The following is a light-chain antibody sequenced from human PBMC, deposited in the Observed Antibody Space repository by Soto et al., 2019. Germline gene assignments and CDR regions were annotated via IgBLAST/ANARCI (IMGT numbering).Light chain of an antibody. CDR1: SSDVGANNY. V-gene: IGLV2-14*01. Sequence: QSALTQPASVSGSPGQSITISCTGTSSDVGANNYVSWVQQYPGKAPKLMIYDVSNRPSGVSNRFSGSKSDNTASLTISGLQAEDEADYYCSSYTSSSAVLFGGGTKLTVL. J-gene: IGLJ3*02. CDR2: DVS. CDR3: SSYTSSSAVL.